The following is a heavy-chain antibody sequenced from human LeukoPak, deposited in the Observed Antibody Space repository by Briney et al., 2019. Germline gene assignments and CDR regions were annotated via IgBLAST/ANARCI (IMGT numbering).Heavy chain of an antibody. Sequence: GGSLRLSCAASGFTFSSYAMSWVRQAPGKGLEWVSAISGSGGSTYYADSVKGRFTISRDNSKNTLYLQMNSLRADDTAVYYCAKVSGSHYYYYYMDVWGKGTTVTVSS. CDR2: ISGSGGST. CDR3: AKVSGSHYYYYYMDV. CDR1: GFTFSSYA. V-gene: IGHV3-23*01. J-gene: IGHJ6*03. D-gene: IGHD1-26*01.